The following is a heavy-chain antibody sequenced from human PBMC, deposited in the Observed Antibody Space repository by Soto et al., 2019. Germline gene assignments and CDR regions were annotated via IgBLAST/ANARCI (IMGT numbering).Heavy chain of an antibody. Sequence: SETLSLTCTVSAYSISSGYYWGWIRQPPGEGLEGIGNIYHSGRTYYNPSLKSRVTISLDTSKNQFSLKLRSVTAADTAVYYCERGSYSTFRIDYWGQGTLVTVSS. J-gene: IGHJ4*02. CDR1: AYSISSGYY. D-gene: IGHD6-13*01. V-gene: IGHV4-38-2*02. CDR2: IYHSGRT. CDR3: ERGSYSTFRIDY.